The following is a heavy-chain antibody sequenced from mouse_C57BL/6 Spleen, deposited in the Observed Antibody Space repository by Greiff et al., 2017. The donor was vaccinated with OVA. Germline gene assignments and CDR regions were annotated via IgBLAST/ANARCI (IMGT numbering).Heavy chain of an antibody. CDR3: TEDYDALAY. CDR1: GFTFSNYW. J-gene: IGHJ3*01. D-gene: IGHD2-4*01. Sequence: DVQLVESGGGLVQPGGSMKLSCVASGFTFSNYWMNWVRQSPEKGLEWVAQIRLKSDNYATHYAESVKGRFTISRDDSKSSVYLQMNNLMAEDTGIYYCTEDYDALAYWGQGTLVTVSA. CDR2: IRLKSDNYAT. V-gene: IGHV6-3*01.